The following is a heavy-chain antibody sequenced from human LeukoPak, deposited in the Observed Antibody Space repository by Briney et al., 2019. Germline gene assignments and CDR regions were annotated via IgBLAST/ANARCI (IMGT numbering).Heavy chain of an antibody. CDR2: ISGSGGST. CDR1: GFTFSSYA. V-gene: IGHV3-23*01. CDR3: AKDGGVLRYFDWLPDY. J-gene: IGHJ4*02. Sequence: GGSLRLSSAASGFTFSSYAMSWVRQAPGKGLEWVSAISGSGGSTYYADSVQGRFTISRDNSKNTLYLQMNSLRAEDTAVYYCAKDGGVLRYFDWLPDYWGQGTLVTVSS. D-gene: IGHD3-9*01.